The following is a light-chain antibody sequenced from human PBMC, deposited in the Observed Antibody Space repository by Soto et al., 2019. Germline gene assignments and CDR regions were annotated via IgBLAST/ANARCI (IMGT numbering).Light chain of an antibody. CDR3: QQTYSTPPT. CDR1: QSVTSSY. Sequence: EIVLTQSPGTLSFSPGERATPSCRASQSVTSSYLAWYQQKPGQAPRLLIYAASSRATGIPDRFSGSGSGTDFTLTISSLQPEDFATYYCQQTYSTPPTFGQGTKVDIK. CDR2: AAS. J-gene: IGKJ1*01. V-gene: IGKV3-20*01.